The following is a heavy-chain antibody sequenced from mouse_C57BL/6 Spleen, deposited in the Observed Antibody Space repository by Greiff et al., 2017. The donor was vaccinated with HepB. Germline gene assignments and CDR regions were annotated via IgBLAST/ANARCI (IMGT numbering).Heavy chain of an antibody. CDR2: ISYDGSN. J-gene: IGHJ2*01. CDR3: ARETVVAGFDY. Sequence: EVQLVESGPGLVKPSQSLSLTCSVTGYSITSGYYWNWIRQFPGNKLEWMGYISYDGSNNYNPSLKNRISITRDTSKNQFFLKLNSVTTEDTATYYCARETVVAGFDYWGQGTTLTVSS. D-gene: IGHD1-1*01. CDR1: GYSITSGYY. V-gene: IGHV3-6*01.